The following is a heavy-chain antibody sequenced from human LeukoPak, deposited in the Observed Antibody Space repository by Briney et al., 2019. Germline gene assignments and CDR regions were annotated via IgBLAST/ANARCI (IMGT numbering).Heavy chain of an antibody. J-gene: IGHJ4*02. CDR3: VVTRTRGDH. CDR2: INQEGNDK. D-gene: IGHD4-23*01. Sequence: GGSLRLSCAASGLTFRNYWMTWVRQAAGKGLEWVANINQEGNDKYYVDSVKGRFTISRDNTKNSLFLQMNSLRAEDTAVYYCVVTRTRGDHWGQGTLVTVSS. CDR1: GLTFRNYW. V-gene: IGHV3-7*03.